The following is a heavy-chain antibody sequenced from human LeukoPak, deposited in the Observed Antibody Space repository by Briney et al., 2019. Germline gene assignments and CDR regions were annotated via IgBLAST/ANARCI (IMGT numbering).Heavy chain of an antibody. V-gene: IGHV4-4*08. CDR1: GDFLSSDY. Sequence: PSETLSLTCTVSGDFLSSDYWSWIRQPPGKGLEWIGYIYRFGNTDYNPSLMRRVTISLDTSKKQLSLNLTSVTAADTAVYYCAGRGQRYFRDWGQGTLVTVSS. CDR3: AGRGQRYFRD. J-gene: IGHJ1*01. CDR2: IYRFGNT.